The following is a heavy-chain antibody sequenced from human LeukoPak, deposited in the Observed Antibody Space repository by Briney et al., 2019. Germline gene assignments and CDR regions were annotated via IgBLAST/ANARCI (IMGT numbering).Heavy chain of an antibody. V-gene: IGHV3-30-3*01. D-gene: IGHD3-3*01. CDR3: ARDYYDFWSGYSGY. J-gene: IGHJ4*02. Sequence: GGSLRLSCAASGFTFSSYAMHWVRQAPGKGLEWVAIISYDGSNECYADSVKGRFTISRDNSKNTLSLQMNSLRAGDTAVYYCARDYYDFWSGYSGYWGQGTLVTVSS. CDR1: GFTFSSYA. CDR2: ISYDGSNE.